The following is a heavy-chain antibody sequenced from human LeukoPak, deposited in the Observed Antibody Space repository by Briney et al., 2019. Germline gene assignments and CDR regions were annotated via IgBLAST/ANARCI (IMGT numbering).Heavy chain of an antibody. D-gene: IGHD3-3*01. CDR1: GGSISSYY. V-gene: IGHV4-59*01. Sequence: PSETLSLTCTVSGGSISSYYWSWIRQPPGKGLEWIGYIYYSGSTNYDPSLKSRVTISVDTSKNQFSLKLSSVTAADTAVYYCALTPSYYDFWSGGLGWFDPWGQGTLVPVSS. CDR2: IYYSGST. CDR3: ALTPSYYDFWSGGLGWFDP. J-gene: IGHJ5*02.